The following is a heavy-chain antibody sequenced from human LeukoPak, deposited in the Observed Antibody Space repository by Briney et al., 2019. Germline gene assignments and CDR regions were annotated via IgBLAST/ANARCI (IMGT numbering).Heavy chain of an antibody. CDR2: IHHGGNT. CDR3: AKAGVWLPAV. J-gene: IGHJ4*02. V-gene: IGHV4-4*02. Sequence: SETLSLTCAVSGGSVSSDNWWSWVRQPPGKGLEWIGEIHHGGNTNYSPSLKSRVTISLDKSRNQFSLKLNSVTAADTAVYYCAKAGVWLPAVWGQGTLVTVSS. D-gene: IGHD3-9*01. CDR1: GGSVSSDNW.